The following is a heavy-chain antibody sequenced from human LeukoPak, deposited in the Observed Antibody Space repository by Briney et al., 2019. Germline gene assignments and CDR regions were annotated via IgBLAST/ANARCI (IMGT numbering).Heavy chain of an antibody. D-gene: IGHD3-22*01. V-gene: IGHV3-7*01. CDR2: IKQDGSEK. CDR1: GFTFSLYW. J-gene: IGHJ4*02. Sequence: GGSLRLSCEASGFTFSLYWMSWVRQAPGKGLEWVANIKQDGSEKYYVDSVKGRFTISKDNAKNSLYLQMNSLRADDTAVYYCARDGDTSGYTDWGQGTLVTVSS. CDR3: ARDGDTSGYTD.